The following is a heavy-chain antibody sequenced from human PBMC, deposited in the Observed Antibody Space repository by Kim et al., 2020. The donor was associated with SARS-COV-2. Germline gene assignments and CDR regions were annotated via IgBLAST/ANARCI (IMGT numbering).Heavy chain of an antibody. J-gene: IGHJ6*02. Sequence: VKGRFTISRDNSKNTLYLQMNSLRAEDTAVYYCARDYYDSSGYSNYGMDVCGQGTTVTVSS. CDR3: ARDYYDSSGYSNYGMDV. D-gene: IGHD3-22*01. V-gene: IGHV3-30*01.